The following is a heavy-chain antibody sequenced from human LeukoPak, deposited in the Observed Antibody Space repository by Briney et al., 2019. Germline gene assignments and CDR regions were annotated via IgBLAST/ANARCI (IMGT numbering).Heavy chain of an antibody. CDR1: GGSVSSYY. CDR3: ARHVRSGSYAFDI. Sequence: PSETLSLTCTVSGGSVSSYYWTWIRQPPGKGLEWIAFIYYSGSTHYNPSLKSRVTISVDTPKNQFSLKLRSVTAADTAVYYCARHVRSGSYAFDIWGQGTMVTVSS. V-gene: IGHV4-59*08. J-gene: IGHJ3*02. CDR2: IYYSGST. D-gene: IGHD1-26*01.